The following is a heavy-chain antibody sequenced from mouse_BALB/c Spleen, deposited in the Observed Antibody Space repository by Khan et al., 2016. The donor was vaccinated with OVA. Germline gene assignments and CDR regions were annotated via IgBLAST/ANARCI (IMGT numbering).Heavy chain of an antibody. J-gene: IGHJ3*01. V-gene: IGHV5-6*01. CDR1: GFIFSSYS. D-gene: IGHD4-1*01. Sequence: EVELVESGGDLVKPGGSLKLSCAASGFIFSSYSMSWVRQTPDKRLEWVATISSGGDYTYYPDSVKGRFTISRDDAKNTLYLQRSSLKSEDTAMYYCASHVTGSFAYWGQGTLVTVSA. CDR2: ISSGGDYT. CDR3: ASHVTGSFAY.